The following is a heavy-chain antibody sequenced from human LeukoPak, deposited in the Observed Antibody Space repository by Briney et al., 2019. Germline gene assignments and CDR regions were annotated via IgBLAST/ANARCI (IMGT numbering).Heavy chain of an antibody. CDR3: ARDGYDFWSGYLYYFDY. CDR1: GFTFSSYW. CDR2: IKRDGSEK. Sequence: GGSLRLSCAASGFTFSSYWMSWVRQAPGKGLEWVANIKRDGSEKYYVDSVKGRFTISRDNAKNSLYLQMNSLRAEDTAVYYCARDGYDFWSGYLYYFDYWGQGTLVTVSS. D-gene: IGHD3-3*01. J-gene: IGHJ4*02. V-gene: IGHV3-7*01.